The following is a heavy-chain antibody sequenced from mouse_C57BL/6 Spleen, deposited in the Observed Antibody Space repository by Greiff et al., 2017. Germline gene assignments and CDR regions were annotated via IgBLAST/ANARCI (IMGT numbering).Heavy chain of an antibody. D-gene: IGHD2-1*01. J-gene: IGHJ2*01. CDR3: ARTGNYPYFDY. CDR2: IDPSDSYT. CDR1: GYTFTSYW. Sequence: QVQLKQPGAELVMPGASVKLSCKASGYTFTSYWMHWVKQRPGQGLEWIGEIDPSDSYTNYNQKFKGKSTLTVDKSSSTAYMQLSSLTSEDSAVYYCARTGNYPYFDYWGQGTTLTVSS. V-gene: IGHV1-69*01.